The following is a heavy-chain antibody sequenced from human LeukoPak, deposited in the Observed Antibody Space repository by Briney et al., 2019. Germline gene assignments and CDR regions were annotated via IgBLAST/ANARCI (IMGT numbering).Heavy chain of an antibody. CDR3: AGTYYYDSSGYYQRGPFDY. D-gene: IGHD3-22*01. J-gene: IGHJ4*02. Sequence: SEALSLACDVSGGSVTSTNWWTWVRQPPGKGLEWIGEVHLDGRTNYNPSLKSRLIMSVDLPENHISLKLTSVTAADTAVYYCAGTYYYDSSGYYQRGPFDYWGQGTLVTVSS. CDR2: VHLDGRT. CDR1: GGSVTSTNW. V-gene: IGHV4-4*02.